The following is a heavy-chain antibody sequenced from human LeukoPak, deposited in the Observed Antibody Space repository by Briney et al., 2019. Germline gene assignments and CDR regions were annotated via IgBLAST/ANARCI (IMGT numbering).Heavy chain of an antibody. Sequence: GESPEISCKGSGYSFTSYWIGWVRRMPGKGLEWMGIIYPGDSDTRYSPSFQGQVTISADKSINTAYLHWSTLKASDSATYYCARRGVSSEEYDYWGQGTLVTVSS. CDR2: IYPGDSDT. V-gene: IGHV5-51*01. CDR3: ARRGVSSEEYDY. CDR1: GYSFTSYW. J-gene: IGHJ4*02. D-gene: IGHD2/OR15-2a*01.